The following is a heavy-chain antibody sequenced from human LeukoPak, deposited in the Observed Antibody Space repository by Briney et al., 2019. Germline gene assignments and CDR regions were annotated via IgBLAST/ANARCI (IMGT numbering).Heavy chain of an antibody. CDR1: GGSFSGYY. D-gene: IGHD2-21*02. V-gene: IGHV4-34*01. Sequence: PSETLSLTCAVYGGSFSGYYWSWIRQPPGKGLEWIGEINHSGSTNYNPSLKSRVTISVDTSKNQFSLKLSSVTAADTAVYYCARNIGVTGRFDPWGQGTLVAVSS. CDR2: INHSGST. J-gene: IGHJ5*02. CDR3: ARNIGVTGRFDP.